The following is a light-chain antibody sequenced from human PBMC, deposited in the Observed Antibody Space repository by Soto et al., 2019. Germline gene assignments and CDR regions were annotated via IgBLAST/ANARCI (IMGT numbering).Light chain of an antibody. CDR1: QSVSSSY. CDR3: QHYITSLTT. Sequence: EIVMTQSPGTLSLSPGGRATLSCRASQSVSSSYLAWYQQKPGQAPRLLIYGASRRATGIPDRFIGSGSGTDFTLTISRLEPEDFAVYYCQHYITSLTTFGQGTKVDIK. CDR2: GAS. V-gene: IGKV3-20*01. J-gene: IGKJ1*01.